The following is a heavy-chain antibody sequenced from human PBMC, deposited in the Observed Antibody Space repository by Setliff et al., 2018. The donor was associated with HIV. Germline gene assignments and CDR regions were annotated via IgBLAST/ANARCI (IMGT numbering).Heavy chain of an antibody. CDR1: GYSFTNSW. J-gene: IGHJ6*02. V-gene: IGHV5-51*01. Sequence: PGESLKISCKGSGYSFTNSWIGWVRQMPGKGLEWMGIIYPGDSDAKYNPSFQGQVTISADKSISTAYLQWSSLKASDTAMYYCATLQPDAVDVWGQGTTVTVSS. D-gene: IGHD2-8*01. CDR3: ATLQPDAVDV. CDR2: IYPGDSDA.